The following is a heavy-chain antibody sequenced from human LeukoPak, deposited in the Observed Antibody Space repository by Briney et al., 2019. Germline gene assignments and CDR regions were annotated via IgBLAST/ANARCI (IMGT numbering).Heavy chain of an antibody. V-gene: IGHV3-30*01. J-gene: IGHJ4*02. D-gene: IGHD3-22*01. CDR3: GRVHSSSWYCCSDY. Sequence: GGSLRLSCAASGFTFNSYSMHWVRLAPGKGLEWVALISYDGNNKYYADSVKGRFTISRDNSKNTLDLQMNSLRPEDTAAYYCGRVHSSSWYCCSDYWGQGTLVTVSS. CDR1: GFTFNSYS. CDR2: ISYDGNNK.